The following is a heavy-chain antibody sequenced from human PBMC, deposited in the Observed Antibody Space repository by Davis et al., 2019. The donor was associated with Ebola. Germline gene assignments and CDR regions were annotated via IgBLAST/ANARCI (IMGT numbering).Heavy chain of an antibody. CDR2: IWYDGSNK. V-gene: IGHV3-33*01. Sequence: PGGSLRLSCAASGFTFSSYGMHWVRQAPGKGLEWVAVIWYDGSNKYYADSVKGRFTISRDNSKNTLYLQMNRLRAEGTAVYYCARDGLLWFRELPTDPLFDYWGQGTLVTVSS. J-gene: IGHJ4*02. D-gene: IGHD3-10*01. CDR3: ARDGLLWFRELPTDPLFDY. CDR1: GFTFSSYG.